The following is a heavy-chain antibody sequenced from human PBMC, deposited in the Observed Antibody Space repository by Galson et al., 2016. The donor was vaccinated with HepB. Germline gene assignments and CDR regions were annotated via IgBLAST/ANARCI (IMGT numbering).Heavy chain of an antibody. Sequence: QSGAEVKKPGESLRISCQGSGYNFARNSISWVRQMPGKGLEWMGKIDPRESYSNYSPSFRGHVTISSDRSLNTAYLMWSSLKASDTAIYFCAGHKGRLEDYFDYWGHGTPVTVSS. V-gene: IGHV5-10-1*01. CDR2: IDPRESYS. CDR3: AGHKGRLEDYFDY. CDR1: GYNFARNS. D-gene: IGHD3-10*01. J-gene: IGHJ4*01.